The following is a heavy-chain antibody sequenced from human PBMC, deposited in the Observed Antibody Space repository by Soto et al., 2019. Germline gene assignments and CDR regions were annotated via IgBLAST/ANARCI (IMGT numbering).Heavy chain of an antibody. CDR1: GFTFSSYG. D-gene: IGHD3-9*01. CDR2: IWYDGSNK. V-gene: IGHV3-33*01. Sequence: QVQLVESGGGVVQPGRSLRLSCAASGFTFSSYGMHWVRQAPGKGLEWVAVIWYDGSNKYYADSVKGRFTISRDNSNNTLYLQMNSLRAEYSAVYYCARDGAGEYYDILTGYPRTAKDAFDIWGQGTMVTVSS. J-gene: IGHJ3*02. CDR3: ARDGAGEYYDILTGYPRTAKDAFDI.